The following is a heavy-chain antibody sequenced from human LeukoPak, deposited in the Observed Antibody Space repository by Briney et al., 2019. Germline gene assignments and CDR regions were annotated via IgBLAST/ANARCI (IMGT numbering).Heavy chain of an antibody. D-gene: IGHD3-10*01. J-gene: IGHJ4*02. CDR2: ISGSAATT. V-gene: IGHV3-23*01. CDR3: AKRGPGSPQSGKYYFDY. CDR1: GFTFSTYG. Sequence: GGSLRLSCAASGFTFSTYGMTWVRQAPGKGLEWVSAISGSAATTFYADSVKGRFTISRDNSKNTLYLQMNSLRAEDTAVYYCAKRGPGSPQSGKYYFDYWGQGTLVTVSS.